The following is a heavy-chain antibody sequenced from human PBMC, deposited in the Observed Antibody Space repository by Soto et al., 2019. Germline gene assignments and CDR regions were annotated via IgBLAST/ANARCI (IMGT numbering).Heavy chain of an antibody. D-gene: IGHD6-19*01. CDR3: ARANSSEVSFDY. Sequence: GGSLRLSCAASGFTFSSYSMNWVRQAPGKGLEWVSSISSSSSYIYYADSVKGRFTISRDNAKNSLYLQMNSLRAEDTAVYYCARANSSEVSFDYWGQGTLVTVSS. CDR1: GFTFSSYS. J-gene: IGHJ4*02. V-gene: IGHV3-21*01. CDR2: ISSSSSYI.